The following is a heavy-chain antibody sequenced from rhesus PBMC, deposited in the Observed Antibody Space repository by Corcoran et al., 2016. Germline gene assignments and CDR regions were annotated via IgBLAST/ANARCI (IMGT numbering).Heavy chain of an antibody. J-gene: IGHJ5-2*02. CDR2: INGKSGHT. D-gene: IGHD3-3*01. V-gene: IGHV4-80*01. CDR3: ARDGGGLVKNSLDV. Sequence: QAQLQESGPGLVKPSETLSLTCAVSGGSFRSYWWSGIRQPPGKGLEWNGEINGKSGHTNYYPSLKRRVTMSKDASKNQFSLKRSAGTAADTAVYYCARDGGGLVKNSLDVWGRGVLVSVSS. CDR1: GGSFRSYW.